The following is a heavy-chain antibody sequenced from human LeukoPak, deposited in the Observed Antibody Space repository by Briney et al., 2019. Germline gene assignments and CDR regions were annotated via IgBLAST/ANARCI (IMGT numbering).Heavy chain of an antibody. J-gene: IGHJ5*01. CDR3: ANRRGTAWLFDY. V-gene: IGHV3-23*01. CDR1: GFTFSSYG. CDR2: ISGSGGST. Sequence: GGSLRLSCAASGFTFSSYGMSWVRQAPGKGLEWVSAISGSGGSTYYADSVKGRFTISRDNSKNTLYLQMNSLRVEDTAVYYCANRRGTAWLFDYWGQAPWSPSP. D-gene: IGHD5-18*01.